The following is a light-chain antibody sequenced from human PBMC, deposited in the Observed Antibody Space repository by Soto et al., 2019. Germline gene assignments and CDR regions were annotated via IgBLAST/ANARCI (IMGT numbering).Light chain of an antibody. CDR2: DVS. Sequence: QSVLTQPASVSESPGQAITISCTGTSSDVGGYTYVSWYQQHPGKAPKFIIYDVSNRPSGVSNRFSGSKSGNTASLTISGLQAEDEADYYCSSYTTSNTRQIVFGTGTKLTVL. CDR1: SSDVGGYTY. J-gene: IGLJ1*01. V-gene: IGLV2-14*01. CDR3: SSYTTSNTRQIV.